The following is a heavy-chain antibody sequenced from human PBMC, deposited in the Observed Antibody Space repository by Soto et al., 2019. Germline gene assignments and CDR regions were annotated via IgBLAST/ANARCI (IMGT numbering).Heavy chain of an antibody. D-gene: IGHD1-26*01. CDR3: ARLSIVGATIPQFLFKKNWYFDL. CDR2: IKQDRSEK. CDR1: GFTFSSYW. V-gene: IGHV3-7*01. J-gene: IGHJ2*01. Sequence: GGSLRLSCAASGFTFSSYWMSWVRQAPGKGLEWVANIKQDRSEKYYVDSVRGRFTISRDNAKNSLYLQRNSLRAEDTAVYYCARLSIVGATIPQFLFKKNWYFDLWVRGTLVTVSS.